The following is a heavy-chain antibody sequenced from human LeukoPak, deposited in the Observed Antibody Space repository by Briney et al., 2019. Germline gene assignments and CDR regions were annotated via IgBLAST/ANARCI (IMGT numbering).Heavy chain of an antibody. CDR1: GFTFSGYG. V-gene: IGHV3-33*01. CDR3: ARGIHQTGVMLDY. D-gene: IGHD5-18*01. Sequence: GGSLRLSCAASGFTFSGYGMHWVRQAPGKGLEWVAVIWYDGSNKYYADSVKGRVTISRDNSNNTLYLQMNSLRAEDTAVYYCARGIHQTGVMLDYWGQGTLVTVPS. J-gene: IGHJ4*02. CDR2: IWYDGSNK.